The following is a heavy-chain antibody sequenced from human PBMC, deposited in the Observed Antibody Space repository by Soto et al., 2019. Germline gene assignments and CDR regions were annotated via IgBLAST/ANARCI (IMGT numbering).Heavy chain of an antibody. CDR2: IYYSGTT. CDR3: ASREIQGPIDY. V-gene: IGHV4-28*01. Sequence: SETLSLTCAVSGYSISSSNWWGWIRQPPGKGLEWIGYIYYSGTTYYNPSLKSRVTMSVATSKNQFSLKLTSVTAVDTAVYYCASREIQGPIDYWGQGTLVTVSS. D-gene: IGHD1-26*01. CDR1: GYSISSSNW. J-gene: IGHJ4*02.